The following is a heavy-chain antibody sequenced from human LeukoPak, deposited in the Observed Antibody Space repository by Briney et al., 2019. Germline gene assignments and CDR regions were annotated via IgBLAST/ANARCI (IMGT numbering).Heavy chain of an antibody. CDR1: GFTFSSYG. CDR3: AKIEWEPILPDGFDI. J-gene: IGHJ3*02. V-gene: IGHV3-30*02. CDR2: IRYDGSNK. Sequence: PGGSLRLSCAASGFTFSSYGMHWVRQAPGKGLEWVAFIRYDGSNKYYADSVKGRFTISRDNSKNTLYLQMNSLRAEDTAVYYCAKIEWEPILPDGFDIWGQGTMVTVSS. D-gene: IGHD1-26*01.